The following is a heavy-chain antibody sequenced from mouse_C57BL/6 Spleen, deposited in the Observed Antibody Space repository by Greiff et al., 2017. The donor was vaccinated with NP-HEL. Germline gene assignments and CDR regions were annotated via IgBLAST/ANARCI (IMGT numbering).Heavy chain of an antibody. J-gene: IGHJ3*01. CDR3: TGYWFAY. CDR2: IDPETGGT. CDR1: GYTFTDYE. V-gene: IGHV1-15*01. Sequence: QVQLQQSGAELVRPGASVTLSCKASGYTFTDYEMHWVKQTPVHGLEWIGAIDPETGGTAYNQKFKGKAILTADKSSSTSYMELRSLTSEVSAVYYCTGYWFAYWGQGTLVTVSA.